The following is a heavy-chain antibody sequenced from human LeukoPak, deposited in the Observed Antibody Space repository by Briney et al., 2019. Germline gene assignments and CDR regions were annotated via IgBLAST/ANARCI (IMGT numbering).Heavy chain of an antibody. CDR2: IYYSGST. CDR3: ARAHWSFSLMLYFDY. J-gene: IGHJ4*02. CDR1: GGSLSSGVYY. Sequence: SQTLSLTCTVSGGSLSSGVYYWSWIRQPPGKGLEWNGYIYYSGSTYYNPSLKSRVTITVDTSKNQYSLKLSSVTAADTAEYYCARAHWSFSLMLYFDYWGQGTLVTVSS. V-gene: IGHV4-30-4*01. D-gene: IGHD2-8*01.